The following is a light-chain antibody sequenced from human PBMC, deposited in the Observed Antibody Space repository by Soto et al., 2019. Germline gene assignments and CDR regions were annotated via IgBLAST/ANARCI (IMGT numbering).Light chain of an antibody. J-gene: IGKJ2*01. CDR1: QTISSY. CDR2: SAS. V-gene: IGKV1-39*01. CDR3: QQTFKTPHT. Sequence: DIQMTQSPASLSASVGDRVTITCRASQTISSYLNWYQQKAGAAPKLLIYSASTLQSGVPSGFSGSGFGTDYTLTISSLQPADFAIYYCQQTFKTPHTFGQGTKVDIK.